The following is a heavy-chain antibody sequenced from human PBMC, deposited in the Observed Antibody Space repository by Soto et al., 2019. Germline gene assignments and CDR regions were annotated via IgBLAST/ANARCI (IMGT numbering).Heavy chain of an antibody. D-gene: IGHD3-22*01. CDR1: GYTFTSYA. CDR3: ARDKFPSLADSSGSPYH. CDR2: INAGNGNT. J-gene: IGHJ4*02. V-gene: IGHV1-3*01. Sequence: ASVKVSCKASGYTFTSYAMHWVRQAPGQRREWMGWINAGNGNTKYSQKFQGRVTITRDTSASTAYMELSSLRSEDTAVYYCARDKFPSLADSSGSPYHWGQGTLVTVSS.